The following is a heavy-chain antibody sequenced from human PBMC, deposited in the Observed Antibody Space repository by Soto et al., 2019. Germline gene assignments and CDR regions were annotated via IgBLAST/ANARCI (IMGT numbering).Heavy chain of an antibody. CDR2: IYYSGST. CDR3: ARGDAYYDILTGYLDP. Sequence: PSETLSLTCTVSGGSISSGDYYWSWIRQPPGKGLEWIGYIYYSGSTYYNPSLKSRVTISVDTSKNQFSLKLSFVTAADTAVYYCARGDAYYDILTGYLDPWGQGTLVTVSS. CDR1: GGSISSGDYY. V-gene: IGHV4-30-4*01. J-gene: IGHJ5*02. D-gene: IGHD3-9*01.